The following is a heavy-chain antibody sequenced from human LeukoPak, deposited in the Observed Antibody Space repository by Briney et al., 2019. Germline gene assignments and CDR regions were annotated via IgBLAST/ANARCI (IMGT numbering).Heavy chain of an antibody. CDR1: GGSISSSSYY. CDR3: ARQGVVIRGYYMDV. D-gene: IGHD3-22*01. CDR2: IYYSGST. Sequence: SETLSLTCTVSGGSISSSSYYWGWIRQPPGKGLEWIGSIYYSGSTYYNPSLKSRVTISVDTSKNQFSLKLSSVTAAETAVYYCARQGVVIRGYYMDVWGKGTTVTISS. J-gene: IGHJ6*03. V-gene: IGHV4-39*01.